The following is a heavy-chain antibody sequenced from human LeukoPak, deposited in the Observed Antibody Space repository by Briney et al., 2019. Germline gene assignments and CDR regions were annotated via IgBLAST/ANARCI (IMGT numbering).Heavy chain of an antibody. D-gene: IGHD3-16*01. Sequence: GGSLRLSCAVSGFTFNNYAMHWVRQAPGKGLEWVAVITYDGSNKEYADSVKGRFTISRDSSKNTLYLQMNSLRAEDTAVYYCASVMFSYGPIDYWGQGTLVTVSS. CDR3: ASVMFSYGPIDY. CDR2: ITYDGSNK. CDR1: GFTFNNYA. J-gene: IGHJ4*02. V-gene: IGHV3-30-3*01.